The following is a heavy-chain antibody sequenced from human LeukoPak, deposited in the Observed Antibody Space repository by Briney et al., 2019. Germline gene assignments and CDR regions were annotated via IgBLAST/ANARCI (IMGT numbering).Heavy chain of an antibody. CDR3: AREQYGDYYFDY. V-gene: IGHV3-23*01. CDR1: GFTFSSYA. D-gene: IGHD4-17*01. CDR2: ISGSGDRI. J-gene: IGHJ4*02. Sequence: GGSLRLSCAASGFTFSSYAMSWVRQAPGKGLEWVSGISGSGDRIYYADSVKGRFTISRDNSKNTLYLQMNSLRADDTAVYYCAREQYGDYYFDYWGQGTLVTVSS.